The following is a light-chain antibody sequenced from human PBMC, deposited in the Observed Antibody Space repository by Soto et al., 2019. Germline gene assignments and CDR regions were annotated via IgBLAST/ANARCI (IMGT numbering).Light chain of an antibody. J-gene: IGKJ1*01. V-gene: IGKV3-20*01. CDR2: GAS. CDR1: QSVSSSY. Sequence: EIVLTQSPGTLSLYPGERATLSCRASQSVSSSYLAWYQQRPGQAPRLLIYGASSRATGIPDRFSGTGSGTDFTLTITRLEPDDFAVYYCQQYGGSPPTFGQGTTVEVK. CDR3: QQYGGSPPT.